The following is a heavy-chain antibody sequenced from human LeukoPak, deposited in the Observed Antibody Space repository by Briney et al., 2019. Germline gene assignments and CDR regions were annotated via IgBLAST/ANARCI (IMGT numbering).Heavy chain of an antibody. V-gene: IGHV3-48*03. D-gene: IGHD6-19*01. J-gene: IGHJ4*02. CDR1: GFTFSNYE. CDR3: ARAVAGTPIDY. Sequence: PGGSLRLSCAASGFTFSNYEMNWVRQAPGKGLEWVSYISNSGTTIYYTDSVKGRFTISRDNPQNSLYLQMNSLRAEDTAVYYCARAVAGTPIDYWGQGTLVTVSS. CDR2: ISNSGTTI.